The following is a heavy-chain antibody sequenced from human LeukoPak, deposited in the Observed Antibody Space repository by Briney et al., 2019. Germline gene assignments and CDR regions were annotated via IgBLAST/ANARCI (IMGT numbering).Heavy chain of an antibody. J-gene: IGHJ4*02. CDR1: GGSISSYY. CDR2: IYTSGST. Sequence: PSETLSLTCTVSGGSISSYYWSWIRQPAGKGLEWIGRIYTSGSTNYNPSLKSRVTISVDTSKNQFSLKLSSVTAADTAVYYCARDKGYSSGWTGYFDYWGQGTLVTVSS. D-gene: IGHD6-19*01. CDR3: ARDKGYSSGWTGYFDY. V-gene: IGHV4-4*07.